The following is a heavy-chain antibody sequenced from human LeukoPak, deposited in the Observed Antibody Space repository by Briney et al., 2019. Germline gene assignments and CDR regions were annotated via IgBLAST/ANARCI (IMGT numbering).Heavy chain of an antibody. V-gene: IGHV3-53*01. D-gene: IGHD6-13*01. CDR3: SIRIAASDFDY. Sequence: GGSLRLSCAASGFTVRNNYMSRVRQAPGKGLEWVSVIFGDGGASYADSVRGRFTISRDNSKNTLYLQMNSLRAEDTAVYYCSIRIAASDFDYWGQGTLVTVSS. J-gene: IGHJ4*02. CDR2: IFGDGGA. CDR1: GFTVRNNY.